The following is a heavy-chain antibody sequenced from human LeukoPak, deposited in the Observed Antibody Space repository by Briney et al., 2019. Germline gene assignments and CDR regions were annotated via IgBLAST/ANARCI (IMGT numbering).Heavy chain of an antibody. CDR2: IYYSGGT. Sequence: SETLSLTCTVSGGSISSYYWSWIRQPPGKGLEWIGYIYYSGGTNYNPSLKSRVTISVDTSKNQFSLKLSSVTAADTAVYYCARRHFDWLLDYWGQGTLVTVSS. CDR3: ARRHFDWLLDY. V-gene: IGHV4-59*08. CDR1: GGSISSYY. D-gene: IGHD3-9*01. J-gene: IGHJ4*02.